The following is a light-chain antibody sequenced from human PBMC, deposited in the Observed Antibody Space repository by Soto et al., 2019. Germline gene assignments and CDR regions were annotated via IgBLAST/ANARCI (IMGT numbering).Light chain of an antibody. CDR1: QSVSSH. CDR2: GAS. CDR3: QHYNNWPHT. Sequence: IVLTQSPVTLSLSPGERATLSCRASQSVSSHLAWYQKKPGQAPRLLIYGASTRATGVPARFGGNGSGTEFTLTISSLQSEDFAVYYCQHYNNWPHTFGQGTKLEIK. V-gene: IGKV3-15*01. J-gene: IGKJ2*01.